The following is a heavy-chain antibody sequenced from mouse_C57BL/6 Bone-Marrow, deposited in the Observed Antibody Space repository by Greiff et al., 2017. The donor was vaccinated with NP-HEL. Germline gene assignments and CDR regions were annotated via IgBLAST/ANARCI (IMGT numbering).Heavy chain of an antibody. CDR1: GYTFTSYT. D-gene: IGHD4-1*01. CDR3: SRSPLGRADD. V-gene: IGHV1-4*01. CDR2: INPSSGYT. J-gene: IGHJ2*01. Sequence: VQLQQSGAELARPGASVKMSCKASGYTFTSYTMHWVKQRPGQGLEWIGYINPSSGYTKYNQKFKDKATLTADKSSSTAYMQLSSLTAKDSAVYCCSRSPLGRADDWGQGTTLTVSS.